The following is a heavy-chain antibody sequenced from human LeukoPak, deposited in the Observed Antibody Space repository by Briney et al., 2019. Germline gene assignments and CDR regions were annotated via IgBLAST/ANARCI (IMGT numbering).Heavy chain of an antibody. V-gene: IGHV3-20*04. J-gene: IGHJ3*02. D-gene: IGHD3-22*01. CDR3: TRRYNYDSSGYYYVRDAFDI. CDR1: GFTFDDYG. Sequence: GGSLRLSCAASGFTFDDYGMSWVRQAPGKGLEWVSGINWNGGSTGYADSVKGRFTISRDNAKNSLYLQMNSLRAEGTAVYYCTRRYNYDSSGYYYVRDAFDIWGQGTMVTVSS. CDR2: INWNGGST.